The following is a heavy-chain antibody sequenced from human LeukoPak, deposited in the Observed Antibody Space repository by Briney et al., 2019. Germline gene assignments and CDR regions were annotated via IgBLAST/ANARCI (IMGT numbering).Heavy chain of an antibody. J-gene: IGHJ6*03. D-gene: IGHD6-13*01. CDR2: ISGSSSDT. Sequence: PGGSLRLSCAASGFTFSTYSMNWVRQAPGKGLEWVSSISGSSSDTYYADSVKGRFTISRDNAKNSLYLQMNSLRGEDTAVYYCARQGGGYSSSWYVEHYYYMDVWGKGTTVTVSS. CDR3: ARQGGGYSSSWYVEHYYYMDV. CDR1: GFTFSTYS. V-gene: IGHV3-21*01.